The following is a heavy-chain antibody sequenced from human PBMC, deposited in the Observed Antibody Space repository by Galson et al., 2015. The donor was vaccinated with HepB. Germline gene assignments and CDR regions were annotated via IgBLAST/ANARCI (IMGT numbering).Heavy chain of an antibody. CDR2: ISSSGSTI. CDR3: ATYCSGGSCYWDYFDY. V-gene: IGHV3-48*03. J-gene: IGHJ4*02. CDR1: GFTFSSYE. D-gene: IGHD2-15*01. Sequence: SLRLSCAASGFTFSSYEMNWVRQAPGKGLEWVSYISSSGSTIYYADSVKGRFTISRDNAKNSLYLQMNSLRAEDTAVYYCATYCSGGSCYWDYFDYWGQGTLVTVSS.